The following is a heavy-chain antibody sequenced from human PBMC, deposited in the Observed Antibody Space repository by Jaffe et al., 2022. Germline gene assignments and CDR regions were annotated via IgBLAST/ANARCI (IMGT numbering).Heavy chain of an antibody. CDR2: IIPIFGTA. CDR1: GGTFSSYA. J-gene: IGHJ6*04. D-gene: IGHD2-2*01. V-gene: IGHV1-69*01. Sequence: QVQLVQSGAEVKKPGSSVKVSCKASGGTFSSYAISWVRQAPGQGLEWMGGIIPIFGTANYAQKFQGRVTITADESTSTAYMELSSLRSEDTAVYYCARSWGNVVVPAAMYMDVWGKGTTVTVSS. CDR3: ARSWGNVVVPAAMYMDV.